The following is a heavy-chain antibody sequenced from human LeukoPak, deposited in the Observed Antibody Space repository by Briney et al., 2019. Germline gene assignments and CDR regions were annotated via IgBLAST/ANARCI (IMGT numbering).Heavy chain of an antibody. Sequence: GASVKASCKASGYTFTGYYMHWVRQAPGQGLEWMGWINPNSGGTNYAQKFQGRVTMTRDTSISTAYMELSRLRSDDTAVYYCAREVVELGALDYWGQGTLVTVSS. V-gene: IGHV1-2*02. D-gene: IGHD7-27*01. CDR1: GYTFTGYY. CDR3: AREVVELGALDY. J-gene: IGHJ4*02. CDR2: INPNSGGT.